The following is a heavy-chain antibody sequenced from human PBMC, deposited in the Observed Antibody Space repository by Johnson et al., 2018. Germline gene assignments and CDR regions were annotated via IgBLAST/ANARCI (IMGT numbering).Heavy chain of an antibody. CDR2: INHRGST. D-gene: IGHD6-6*01. J-gene: IGHJ6*03. CDR3: ARPRYSSSSGAMDV. CDR1: GGSFSGYY. Sequence: QVQLQQWGAGLLKXSETXSLXCAVYGGSFSGYYWSWIRQPPGKGLEWMGEINHRGSTNYNPPPKSRVTISVDTSKNQFSLKLSSVTAADTAVYYCARPRYSSSSGAMDVWGKGTTVTVSS. V-gene: IGHV4-34*01.